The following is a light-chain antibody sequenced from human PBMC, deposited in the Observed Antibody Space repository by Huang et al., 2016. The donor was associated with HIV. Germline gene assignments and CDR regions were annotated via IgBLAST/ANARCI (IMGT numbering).Light chain of an antibody. CDR2: DAS. V-gene: IGKV1-33*01. J-gene: IGKJ4*01. CDR3: QQYINLLLT. Sequence: DIQMTQSPSSLSASVGDRVTITCQASQDISKYLNWYQQKPGKAPKLLIYDASNVETGVPSRFSGSGSGTDFTFTINSLQPEDIGTYDCQQYINLLLTFGGGTKVEIK. CDR1: QDISKY.